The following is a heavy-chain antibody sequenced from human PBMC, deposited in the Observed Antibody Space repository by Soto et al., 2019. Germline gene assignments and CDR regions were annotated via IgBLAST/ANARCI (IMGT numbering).Heavy chain of an antibody. CDR1: GYTFTNHG. J-gene: IGHJ3*02. D-gene: IGHD3-16*01. Sequence: ASVQVSRMTSGYTFTNHGINWVRQAPGQGLEWMGWINPYNANTNYAQKLQGRVTMTTDTSTSTAYMDLRSLTSDDTAVYYCARDRVAGIWGDAFDIWGQGTMVTVSS. CDR3: ARDRVAGIWGDAFDI. V-gene: IGHV1-18*04. CDR2: INPYNANT.